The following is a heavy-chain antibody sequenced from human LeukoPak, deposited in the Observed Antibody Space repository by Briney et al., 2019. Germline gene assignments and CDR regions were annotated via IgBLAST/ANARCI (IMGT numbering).Heavy chain of an antibody. J-gene: IGHJ4*02. V-gene: IGHV3-74*01. D-gene: IGHD3-22*01. CDR3: ARAVYYYDSSGYYAGEAFDY. Sequence: GGSLRLSCAASGFTFSSYWMHWVRQAPGKGLVWVSRINSDGSSTSYADSVKGRFTISRGNAKNTLYLQMNSLRAEDTAVYYCARAVYYYDSSGYYAGEAFDYWGQGTLVTVSS. CDR1: GFTFSSYW. CDR2: INSDGSST.